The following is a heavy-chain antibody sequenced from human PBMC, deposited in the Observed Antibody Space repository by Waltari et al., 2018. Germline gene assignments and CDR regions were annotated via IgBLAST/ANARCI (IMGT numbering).Heavy chain of an antibody. J-gene: IGHJ5*02. Sequence: QLQLQESGPGLVNPSETLSLTCTVSGGSISSSAYYWGWIRQPPGQGLEWIGNVYYSGTAYYNPSLKSRVAMSVDTSNNQFSLRLTSVTAADTAVYYCARASYRYDTWFDPWGQGTLVTVPS. D-gene: IGHD5-12*01. CDR3: ARASYRYDTWFDP. V-gene: IGHV4-39*07. CDR1: GGSISSSAYY. CDR2: VYYSGTA.